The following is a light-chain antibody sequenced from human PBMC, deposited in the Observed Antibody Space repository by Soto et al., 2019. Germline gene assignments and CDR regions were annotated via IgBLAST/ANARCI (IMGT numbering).Light chain of an antibody. CDR3: SSYTSSNTLV. V-gene: IGLV2-14*01. J-gene: IGLJ2*01. CDR2: EVS. Sequence: QSALTQPASVSGSPGQSITISCTGTSSGVGAYNYVSWYQQHPGKAPKLMIFEVSGRPSGVSNRFSGSKSGNTASLTISGLQAEDEADYYCSSYTSSNTLVFGGGTKLTVL. CDR1: SSGVGAYNY.